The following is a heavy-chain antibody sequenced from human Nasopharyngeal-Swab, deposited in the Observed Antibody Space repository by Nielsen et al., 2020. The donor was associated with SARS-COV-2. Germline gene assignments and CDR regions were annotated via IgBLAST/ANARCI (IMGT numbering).Heavy chain of an antibody. CDR3: ARGRGLDDYSNSPYYYYYYMDV. D-gene: IGHD4-11*01. J-gene: IGHJ6*03. CDR2: IIPIFGTA. CDR1: GGTFISYA. V-gene: IGHV1-69*13. Sequence: SSVTVSCKASGGTFISYAISWVRQAPGQGLEWMGGIIPIFGTANYAQKFQGRVTITADESTSTAYMELSSLRSEDTAVYYCARGRGLDDYSNSPYYYYYYMDVWGKGTTVTVSS.